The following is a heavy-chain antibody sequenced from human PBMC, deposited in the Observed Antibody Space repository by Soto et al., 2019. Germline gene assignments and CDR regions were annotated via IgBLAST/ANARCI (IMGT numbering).Heavy chain of an antibody. D-gene: IGHD3-22*01. Sequence: QVQLVESGGGVVQPGRSLRLSCGAAGFTLSGYGMHWVRQAPGKGLEWVAVTSHDGSNKYYADSVKGRFTISRDNSGNTLYLQMNSLRAEDTAVYYCAKSVRYYDSSAYYPLDYWGQGTLVTVSS. CDR3: AKSVRYYDSSAYYPLDY. V-gene: IGHV3-30*18. J-gene: IGHJ4*02. CDR2: TSHDGSNK. CDR1: GFTLSGYG.